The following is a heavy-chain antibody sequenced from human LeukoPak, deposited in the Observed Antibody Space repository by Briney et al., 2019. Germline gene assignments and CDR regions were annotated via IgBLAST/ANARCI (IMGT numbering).Heavy chain of an antibody. CDR2: IYYGGST. J-gene: IGHJ4*02. V-gene: IGHV4-59*01. D-gene: IGHD5-24*01. Sequence: PSETLSLTCTVSGGSISSYYWSWIRQPPGKGLEWIGYIYYGGSTNYNPSLKSRVTISVDTSKNQFSLKLSSVTAADTAVYYCAREVEMAPVFDYWGQGTLVTVSS. CDR1: GGSISSYY. CDR3: AREVEMAPVFDY.